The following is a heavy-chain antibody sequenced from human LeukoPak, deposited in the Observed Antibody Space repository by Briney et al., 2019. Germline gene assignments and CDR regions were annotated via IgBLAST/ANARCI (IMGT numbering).Heavy chain of an antibody. CDR2: ISCYNGNT. J-gene: IGHJ4*02. V-gene: IGHV1-18*01. Sequence: ASVKVSCKTSAYTFTRYGISWVRQAPGQGLEWMGWISCYNGNTHYAQSYQGRLTMTTDTSTSTAYMELRSLRSDDTAVYSCSXXXXXXXXXXXXXXXWGQGTLVTVSS. CDR1: AYTFTRYG. CDR3: SXXXXXXXXXXXXXXX.